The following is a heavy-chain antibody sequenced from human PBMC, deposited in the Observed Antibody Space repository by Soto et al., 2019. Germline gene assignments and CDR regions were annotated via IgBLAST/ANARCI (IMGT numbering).Heavy chain of an antibody. CDR1: GGSINNHY. CDR3: ARANWYSEY. CDR2: IYYTGST. Sequence: QVHLQESGPGLVKPSETLSLTCTVSGGSINNHYWSWIRQPPGEGLEWIGYIYYTGSTNYNPSLKSRVSMSVDTSKNQFSLNLASLTAADTAIVYCARANWYSEYWGQGTLVTVSS. D-gene: IGHD7-27*01. V-gene: IGHV4-59*11. J-gene: IGHJ4*02.